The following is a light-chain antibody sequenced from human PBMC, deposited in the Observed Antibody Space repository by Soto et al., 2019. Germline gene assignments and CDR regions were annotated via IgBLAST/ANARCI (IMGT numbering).Light chain of an antibody. CDR3: CSYAGSYTYV. CDR1: ISYVVVYNY. J-gene: IGLJ1*01. Sequence: LTQPRSLSGSPGQSVTISFTKTISYVVVYNYVSWYQQHPGKAPKFMIYDVSKRPSGVPDRFSGSKSGNTASLTISGLQAEDEADYYCCSYAGSYTYVFGTGTKVTGL. CDR2: DVS. V-gene: IGLV2-11*01.